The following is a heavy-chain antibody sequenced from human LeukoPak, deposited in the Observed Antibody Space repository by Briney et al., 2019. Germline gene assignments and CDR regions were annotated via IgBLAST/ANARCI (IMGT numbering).Heavy chain of an antibody. V-gene: IGHV4-61*05. D-gene: IGHD3-10*01. Sequence: SETLSLTCTVSGGSISSSSYYWGWIRQPPGKGLEWIGYIYYSGSTNYNPSLKSRVTISVDTSKNQFSLKLSSVTAADTAVYYCARAGSGALRDWGQGTLVTVSS. CDR2: IYYSGST. CDR3: ARAGSGALRD. J-gene: IGHJ4*02. CDR1: GGSISSSSYY.